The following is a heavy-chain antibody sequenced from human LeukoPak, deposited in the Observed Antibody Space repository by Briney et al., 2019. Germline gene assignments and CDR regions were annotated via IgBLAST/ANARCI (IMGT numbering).Heavy chain of an antibody. CDR1: GFTFSSYW. CDR2: IKQDGSEK. Sequence: GGSLRLSCAASGFTFSSYWMSWVRQAPGKGLEWVANIKQDGSEKYYVDSVKGRFTISRDNAKNSLYLQMNSLRAEDTAVYYCAREYTFFYDSGHYFDYWGQGTLVTVSS. J-gene: IGHJ4*02. V-gene: IGHV3-7*01. CDR3: AREYTFFYDSGHYFDY. D-gene: IGHD3-3*01.